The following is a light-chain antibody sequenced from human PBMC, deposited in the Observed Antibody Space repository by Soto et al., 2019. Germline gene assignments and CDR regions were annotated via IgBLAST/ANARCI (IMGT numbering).Light chain of an antibody. CDR1: QTIIRY. CDR2: AAS. V-gene: IGKV1-39*01. Sequence: DIQMTQSPSSLSASVGDRVTITCRASQTIIRYLNWYQQKPGRAPNLLIYAASSLQSGVPSRFSGSGSGTEFTLTISSLQPEDFATYSCQQSYSTLVTFGPRTKVEIK. CDR3: QQSYSTLVT. J-gene: IGKJ3*01.